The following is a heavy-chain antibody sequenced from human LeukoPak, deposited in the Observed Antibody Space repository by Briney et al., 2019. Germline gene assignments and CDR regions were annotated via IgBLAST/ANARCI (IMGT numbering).Heavy chain of an antibody. J-gene: IGHJ4*02. Sequence: ASVTVSCKTSGYSVSDYYMHWVRQAPGQGLEWMGWIRGDTGDTDSPQIFQGRVTMTRDTSTNTAYMELSRLRYDDTAMYFCARVRGNSCDYWGQGTLVTVSS. CDR1: GYSVSDYY. CDR2: IRGDTGDT. CDR3: ARVRGNSCDY. D-gene: IGHD3-10*01. V-gene: IGHV1-2*02.